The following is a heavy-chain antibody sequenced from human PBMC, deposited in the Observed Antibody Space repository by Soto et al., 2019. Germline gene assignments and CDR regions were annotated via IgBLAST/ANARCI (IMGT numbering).Heavy chain of an antibody. D-gene: IGHD2-15*01. CDR2: IYYSGST. CDR1: GGSISSSSYY. CDR3: ARALLGYCSGGSCYLHDAFDI. V-gene: IGHV4-39*01. J-gene: IGHJ3*02. Sequence: PSETLSLTCTVSGGSISSSSYYWGWIRQPPGKGLEWIGSIYYSGSTYYNPSLKSRVTISVDTSKNQFSLKLSSVTAADTAVYYCARALLGYCSGGSCYLHDAFDIWGQGTMVTVSS.